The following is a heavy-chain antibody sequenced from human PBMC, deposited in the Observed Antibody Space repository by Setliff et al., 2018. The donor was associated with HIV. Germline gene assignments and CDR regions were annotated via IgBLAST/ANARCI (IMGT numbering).Heavy chain of an antibody. CDR2: ISSSGSTT. V-gene: IGHV3-11*01. J-gene: IGHJ4*02. CDR1: GFTFRDHY. D-gene: IGHD2-8*01. CDR3: AKDRVGNCINGVCYTPDY. Sequence: GGSLRLSCAASGFTFRDHYMTWIRQAPGKGLEWISYISSSGSTTYYADSVKGRFTISRDNSKKTLYLQMNSLRAEDTAVYYCAKDRVGNCINGVCYTPDYWGQGTLVTVSS.